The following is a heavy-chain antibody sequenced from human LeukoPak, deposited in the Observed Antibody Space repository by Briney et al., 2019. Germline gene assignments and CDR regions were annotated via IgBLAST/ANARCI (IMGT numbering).Heavy chain of an antibody. J-gene: IGHJ4*02. V-gene: IGHV1-46*01. CDR2: VNPSGGST. CDR3: ARAGNDDSSGYSSRPPQQYFDY. Sequence: GSVKVSCKASGYTFTSYYMHWVRQAPGQGLEWMGIVNPSGGSTSYAQKFQGRVTMTRDTSTSTVYMELSSLRSEDTAVYYCARAGNDDSSGYSSRPPQQYFDYWGQGTLVTVSS. CDR1: GYTFTSYY. D-gene: IGHD3-22*01.